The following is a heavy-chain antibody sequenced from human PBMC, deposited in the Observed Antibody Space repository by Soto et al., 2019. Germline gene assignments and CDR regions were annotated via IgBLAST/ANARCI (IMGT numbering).Heavy chain of an antibody. CDR1: GFTFSSYG. CDR2: ISYDGSNK. V-gene: IGHV3-30*18. CDR3: AKDHSWDGSGSPDFDY. Sequence: QVQLVESGGDVVQPGRSLRLSCAASGFTFSSYGMHWVRQAPGKGLEWVAVISYDGSNKYYADSVKGRFTISRDNSKNTLELQMNSLRAEDTAVYYCAKDHSWDGSGSPDFDYWGQGTLVTVSS. D-gene: IGHD3-10*01. J-gene: IGHJ4*02.